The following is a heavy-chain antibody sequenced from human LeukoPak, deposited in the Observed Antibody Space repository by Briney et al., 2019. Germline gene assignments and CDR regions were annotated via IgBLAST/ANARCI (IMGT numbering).Heavy chain of an antibody. V-gene: IGHV1-2*02. CDR1: GYTFTGYY. D-gene: IGHD3-10*01. CDR2: INPNSGGT. CDR3: ARDHYYGSGSDIDY. Sequence: ASVKVSCKASGYTFTGYYMHWVRQAPGQGLEWMGWINPNSGGTNYAQKFQGRVTMTRDTSISTAYMELRSLRSDDTAVYYCARDHYYGSGSDIDYWGQGTLVTVSS. J-gene: IGHJ4*02.